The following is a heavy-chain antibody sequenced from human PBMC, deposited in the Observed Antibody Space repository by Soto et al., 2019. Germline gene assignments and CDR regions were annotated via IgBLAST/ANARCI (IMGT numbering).Heavy chain of an antibody. CDR1: GYTFTSYG. J-gene: IGHJ4*02. D-gene: IGHD3-9*01. CDR3: SRDLTPGLVDH. Sequence: QVQLVQSGAEVKKPGASVKVSCKASGYTFTSYGISWVRQAPGQGLEWMGWISAYNGNTNYAQKLQGRVTMTTDTYTSTAYIELTGVRTDDTAVYSCSRDLTPGLVDHWGQGTLVTVSS. V-gene: IGHV1-18*01. CDR2: ISAYNGNT.